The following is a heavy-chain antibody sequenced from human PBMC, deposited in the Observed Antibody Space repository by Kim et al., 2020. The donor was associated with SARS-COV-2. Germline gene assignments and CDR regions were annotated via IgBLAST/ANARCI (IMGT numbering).Heavy chain of an antibody. CDR2: IKFDAYEQ. Sequence: GGSLRLSCAASEFTFSTHWMSWVRQAPGKGLEWVANIKFDAYEQYYGDSVKGRFTIYRDNAKNLVFLQMNSLRAEDTAVYYCARGVAVAPHYYYHYGMDVWGQGTTVTVSS. CDR3: ARGVAVAPHYYYHYGMDV. J-gene: IGHJ6*02. V-gene: IGHV3-7*03. CDR1: EFTFSTHW. D-gene: IGHD6-19*01.